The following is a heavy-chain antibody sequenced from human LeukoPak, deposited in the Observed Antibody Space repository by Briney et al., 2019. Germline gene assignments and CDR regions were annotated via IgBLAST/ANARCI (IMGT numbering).Heavy chain of an antibody. D-gene: IGHD3-10*01. J-gene: IGHJ3*02. V-gene: IGHV1-2*02. CDR2: INPNSGGT. Sequence: GASVKVSCKASGYTFTGYYMHWVRQAPGQGLEWMGWINPNSGGTNYAQKFQGRVTMTRDTSISTAYMELSRLRSDDTAVYYCASPVLLWFGEATNAFDIWGQGTMVTVS. CDR1: GYTFTGYY. CDR3: ASPVLLWFGEATNAFDI.